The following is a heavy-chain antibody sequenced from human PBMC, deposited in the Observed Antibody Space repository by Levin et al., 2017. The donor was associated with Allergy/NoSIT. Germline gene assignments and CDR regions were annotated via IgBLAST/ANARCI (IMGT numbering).Heavy chain of an antibody. CDR3: ARDANPYSSGWTDAFDI. D-gene: IGHD6-19*01. Sequence: KISCKASGGTFSSYAISWVRQAPGQGLEWMGGIIPIFGTANYAQKFQGRVTITADESTSTAYMELSSLRSEDTAVYYCARDANPYSSGWTDAFDIWGQGTMVTVSS. CDR2: IIPIFGTA. J-gene: IGHJ3*02. V-gene: IGHV1-69*01. CDR1: GGTFSSYA.